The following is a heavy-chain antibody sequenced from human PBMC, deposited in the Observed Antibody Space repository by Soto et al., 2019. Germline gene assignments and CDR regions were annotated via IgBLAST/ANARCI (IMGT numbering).Heavy chain of an antibody. Sequence: ASVKVSCKASGGTFSSYAISWVRQAPGQGLEWMGGIIPIFGTANYAQKFQGRVTITADESTSTAYMELSSLRSEDTAVYYCAREGSRSAAKYGSGSYYNNFDYWGQGTLVTVSS. J-gene: IGHJ4*02. D-gene: IGHD3-10*01. CDR2: IIPIFGTA. V-gene: IGHV1-69*13. CDR3: AREGSRSAAKYGSGSYYNNFDY. CDR1: GGTFSSYA.